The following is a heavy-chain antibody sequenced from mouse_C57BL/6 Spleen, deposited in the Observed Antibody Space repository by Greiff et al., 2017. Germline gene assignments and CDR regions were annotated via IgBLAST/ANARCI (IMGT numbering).Heavy chain of an antibody. J-gene: IGHJ2*01. CDR1: GFTFSDAW. Sequence: EVQLQQSGGGLVQPGGSMKLSCAASGFTFSDAWMDWVRQSPEKGLEWVAEIRNKANNHATYYAESVKGRFTISRDDSKSSVYLQMNSLRAEDTGIYYCTRPGGYYFDYWGQGTTLTVSS. D-gene: IGHD1-1*02. CDR2: IRNKANNHAT. V-gene: IGHV6-6*01. CDR3: TRPGGYYFDY.